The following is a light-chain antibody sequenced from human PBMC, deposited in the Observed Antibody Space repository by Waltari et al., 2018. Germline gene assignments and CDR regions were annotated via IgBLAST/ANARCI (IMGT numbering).Light chain of an antibody. Sequence: DIVMTQSPDSLAVSLGERATINCKSSQTVLYSPNNKNYLAWYPQKPGQPPKLLIYWASTRESGVPDRFSGSGSGTDFTLTISSLQAEDVAVYYCQQYYSTPPYTFGQGTKLE. V-gene: IGKV4-1*01. CDR3: QQYYSTPPYT. CDR2: WAS. CDR1: QTVLYSPNNKNY. J-gene: IGKJ2*01.